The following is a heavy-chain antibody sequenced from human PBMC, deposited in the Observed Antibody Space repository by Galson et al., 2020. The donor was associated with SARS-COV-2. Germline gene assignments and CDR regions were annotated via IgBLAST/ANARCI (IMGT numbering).Heavy chain of an antibody. D-gene: IGHD3-10*01. CDR3: ARESAVQGGYYMDV. CDR2: IHRDGSTT. V-gene: IGHV3-74*01. Sequence: GGSLRLSCAAPGFTFSTYWMHWVRQAPGKGLVWVSRIHRDGSTTTYADSVQGRFTISRDNAKNTLYLQMSSLRAEDAAVYYCARESAVQGGYYMDVWGKGTTVTVSS. CDR1: GFTFSTYW. J-gene: IGHJ6*03.